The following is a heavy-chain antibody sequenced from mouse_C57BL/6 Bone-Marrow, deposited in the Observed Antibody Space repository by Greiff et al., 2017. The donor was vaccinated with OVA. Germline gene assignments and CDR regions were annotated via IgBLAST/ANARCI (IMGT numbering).Heavy chain of an antibody. CDR1: GYTFTDYY. D-gene: IGHD1-1*01. CDR3: ARTLLRSV. J-gene: IGHJ1*03. Sequence: VHVKQSGPVLVKPGASVKMSCKASGYTFTDYYMNWVKQSHGKSLEWIGVINPYNGGTSYNQKFKGKATLTVDKSSSTAYMELHSLTSEDSAVYYCARTLLRSVWGTGTTVTVSS. CDR2: INPYNGGT. V-gene: IGHV1-19*01.